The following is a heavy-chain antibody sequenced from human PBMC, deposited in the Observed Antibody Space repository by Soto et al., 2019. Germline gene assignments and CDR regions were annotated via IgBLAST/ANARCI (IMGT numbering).Heavy chain of an antibody. D-gene: IGHD6-6*01. V-gene: IGHV1-8*01. Sequence: ASVKVSCKASGYTFTSYDINWVRQATGQGLEWKGWMNPNSGNTGYAQKFQGRVTMTRNTSISTAYMELSSLRSEDTAVYYCARGNGKGSSSIYYYYMDVWGKGTTVTVS. J-gene: IGHJ6*03. CDR2: MNPNSGNT. CDR1: GYTFTSYD. CDR3: ARGNGKGSSSIYYYYMDV.